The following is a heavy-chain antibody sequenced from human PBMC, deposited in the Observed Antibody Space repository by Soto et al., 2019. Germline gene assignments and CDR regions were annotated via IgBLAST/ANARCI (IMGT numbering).Heavy chain of an antibody. D-gene: IGHD6-13*01. V-gene: IGHV4-59*01. Sequence: SETLSLTCTVSGGSISSYYWSWIRQPPGKGLEWIGYIYYSGSTNYNPSLKSRVTISVDTSKNQFSLKLSSVTAADTAVYYCARALIYSSSWYVDYWGQGTLVTVSS. CDR2: IYYSGST. CDR3: ARALIYSSSWYVDY. J-gene: IGHJ4*02. CDR1: GGSISSYY.